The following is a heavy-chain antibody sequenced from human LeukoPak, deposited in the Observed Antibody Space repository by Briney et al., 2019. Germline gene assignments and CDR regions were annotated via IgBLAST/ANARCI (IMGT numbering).Heavy chain of an antibody. CDR3: ASSVVVPSAADY. Sequence: PSETLSLTCTVSGGSISTSNYYWGWIRQPPGKGLEWIGNIFYSGSTYYSPSLRSRVTISVDMSKNQFSLKVTSMTAADTAVYYCASSVVVPSAADYWGQGTLVTVSS. CDR2: IFYSGST. D-gene: IGHD2-2*01. CDR1: GGSISTSNYY. J-gene: IGHJ4*02. V-gene: IGHV4-39*07.